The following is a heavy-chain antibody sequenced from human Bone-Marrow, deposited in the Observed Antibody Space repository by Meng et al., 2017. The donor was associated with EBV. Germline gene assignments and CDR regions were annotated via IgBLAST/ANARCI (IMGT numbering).Heavy chain of an antibody. CDR2: LIPMSDAP. D-gene: IGHD3-10*01. CDR1: GGTFRSDA. V-gene: IGHV1-69*01. Sequence: QGQLVQSGAEVKKPGSSVQVSCKTSGGTFRSDAVTWVRQAPGQGLEWMGGLIPMSDAPHYAQKFQGRVTITADESTSTHYMDLSGLRSEDTAVYYCASESGRGFTPDYWGQGTLVTVSS. CDR3: ASESGRGFTPDY. J-gene: IGHJ4*02.